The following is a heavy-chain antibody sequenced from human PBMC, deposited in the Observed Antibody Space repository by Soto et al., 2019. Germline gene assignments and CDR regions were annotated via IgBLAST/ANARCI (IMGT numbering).Heavy chain of an antibody. CDR2: ISYDGSNK. V-gene: IGHV3-30-3*01. D-gene: IGHD2-2*02. Sequence: PGGSLRLSCAASGFTFSSYAMHWVRQAPGKGLEWVAVISYDGSNKYYADSVKGRFTISRDNSKNTLYLQMNSLRAEDTAVYYCARVEHGGQLLYLTLHYYYYYGMDVWGQGTTVTVSS. CDR1: GFTFSSYA. CDR3: ARVEHGGQLLYLTLHYYYYYGMDV. J-gene: IGHJ6*02.